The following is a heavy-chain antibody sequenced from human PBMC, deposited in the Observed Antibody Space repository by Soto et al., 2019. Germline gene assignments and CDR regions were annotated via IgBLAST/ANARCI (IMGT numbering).Heavy chain of an antibody. CDR2: IYDSGST. D-gene: IGHD3-9*01. CDR1: GGSIRRVFYY. V-gene: IGHV4-30-4*01. Sequence: PSETLSLTCTVSGGSIRRVFYYWSWIRQPPGKGLEWIGYIYDSGSTYYNPSLKSRVTISADTSENQFFLKLSSVTAADTAVYYCAGNYYDTLTGPYYFDSWGQGTLVTVS. CDR3: AGNYYDTLTGPYYFDS. J-gene: IGHJ4*02.